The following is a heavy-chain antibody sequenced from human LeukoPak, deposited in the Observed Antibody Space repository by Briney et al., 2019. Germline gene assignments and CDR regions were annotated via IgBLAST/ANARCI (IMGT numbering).Heavy chain of an antibody. Sequence: SETLSLTCTVSGASISSDYWSWIRQPAGKGLEWIGRVYPTGSTNFSPSLKNRVTMSIDTPKNQFSLNLSSVTAADTAVYYCARLGGTNWYNWFDPWGQGTLVTVSS. D-gene: IGHD1-1*01. CDR1: GASISSDY. J-gene: IGHJ5*02. V-gene: IGHV4-4*07. CDR2: VYPTGST. CDR3: ARLGGTNWYNWFDP.